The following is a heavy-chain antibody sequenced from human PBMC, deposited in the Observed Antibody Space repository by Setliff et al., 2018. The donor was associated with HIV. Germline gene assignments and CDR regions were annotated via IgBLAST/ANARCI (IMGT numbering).Heavy chain of an antibody. D-gene: IGHD4-17*01. J-gene: IGHJ4*02. V-gene: IGHV4-4*02. CDR1: GGSISSSNW. CDR3: ARTPKGDYGDYESVGYFDY. Sequence: SETLSLTCAVSGGSISSSNWWSWVRLPPGKGLEWIGEIFHSGSTNYNPSLKSRLTISVDTSKNQFSLKLSSVTAADTAVYYCARTPKGDYGDYESVGYFDYWGQGTLVTVSS. CDR2: IFHSGST.